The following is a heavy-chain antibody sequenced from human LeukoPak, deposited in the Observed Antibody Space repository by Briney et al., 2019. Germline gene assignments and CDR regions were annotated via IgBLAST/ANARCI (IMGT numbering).Heavy chain of an antibody. J-gene: IGHJ3*02. Sequence: ASVKVSCKASGYTFTSYYMHWVRQAPGQGLEWMGIINPNGGSTSYAQKFQGRVTITADESTSTAYMELSSLRSEDTAVYYCARDLRPQSYSSGWYDAFDIWGQGTMVTVSS. CDR1: GYTFTSYY. CDR3: ARDLRPQSYSSGWYDAFDI. D-gene: IGHD6-19*01. V-gene: IGHV1-46*01. CDR2: INPNGGST.